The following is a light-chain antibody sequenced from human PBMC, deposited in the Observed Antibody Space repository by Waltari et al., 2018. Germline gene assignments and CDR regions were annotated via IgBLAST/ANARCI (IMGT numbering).Light chain of an antibody. Sequence: DIVMTQSPDSLGVSLGEMATINCKSSQSILDRSDNKTFLAWYHLKPGQPPRLLIYWASTRPGVPDRFSGSGSGTDFSLTISRLQAEDVGVYYCQQYYRSPYTFGQGTKLDFK. J-gene: IGKJ2*01. CDR1: QSILDRSDNKTF. V-gene: IGKV4-1*01. CDR2: WAS. CDR3: QQYYRSPYT.